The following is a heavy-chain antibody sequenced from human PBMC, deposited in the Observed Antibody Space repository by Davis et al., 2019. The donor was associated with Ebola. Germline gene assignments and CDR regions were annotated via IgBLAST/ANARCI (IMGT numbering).Heavy chain of an antibody. CDR3: ARGWLRAGMDV. Sequence: HSQTLSLTCDISGDSVSSGGSNWIRQSPSRGLEWLGRTYYSSKWYNDYAVSVKSRITINPDTSKNQFSLQLNSVTPEDTALYYCARGWLRAGMDVWGEGTTVTVSS. CDR1: GDSVSSGG. D-gene: IGHD5-18*01. J-gene: IGHJ6*04. V-gene: IGHV6-1*01. CDR2: TYYSSKWYN.